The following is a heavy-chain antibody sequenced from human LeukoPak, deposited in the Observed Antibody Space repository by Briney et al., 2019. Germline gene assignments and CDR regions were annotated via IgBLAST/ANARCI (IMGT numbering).Heavy chain of an antibody. Sequence: KASETLSLTCLVSGDSLSSGYYWGWVRQPPGKGLEWIGSVYHTGSTYYNPSVKTRITILVDTLTNQFSLKLRSVTAADTAVYYCASNYYDSSGYQFVGAFDIWGQGTMVTVSS. V-gene: IGHV4-38-2*01. J-gene: IGHJ3*02. CDR1: GDSLSSGYY. CDR3: ASNYYDSSGYQFVGAFDI. CDR2: VYHTGST. D-gene: IGHD3-22*01.